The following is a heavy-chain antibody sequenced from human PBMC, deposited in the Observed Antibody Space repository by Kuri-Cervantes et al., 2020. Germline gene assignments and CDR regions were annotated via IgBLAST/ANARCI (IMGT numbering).Heavy chain of an antibody. CDR2: IIPLFTTS. Sequence: SVKVSCKASGYTFNTYGLSWVRQAPGQGLEWMGGIIPLFTTSNYAQKFQGRVTITADESTYTVYMELSSLGSEDTAVYYCTRTAATVTTGLGGYDAFDIWGQGTMVTVSS. V-gene: IGHV1-69*13. CDR1: GYTFNTYG. J-gene: IGHJ3*02. CDR3: TRTAATVTTGLGGYDAFDI. D-gene: IGHD4-17*01.